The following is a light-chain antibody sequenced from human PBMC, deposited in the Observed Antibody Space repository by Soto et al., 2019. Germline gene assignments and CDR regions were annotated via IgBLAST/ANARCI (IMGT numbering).Light chain of an antibody. V-gene: IGLV6-57*04. CDR1: SGSIASNY. J-gene: IGLJ2*01. Sequence: NFMLTQPHSVSESPGKTVTISCTRSSGSIASNYVQWYQQRPGSAPTPVIYEDNERPSGVPDRFSGSIDSSSNSASLTISGLKTDDEADYYCQSYHSGNVVFGGETQLTVL. CDR2: EDN. CDR3: QSYHSGNVV.